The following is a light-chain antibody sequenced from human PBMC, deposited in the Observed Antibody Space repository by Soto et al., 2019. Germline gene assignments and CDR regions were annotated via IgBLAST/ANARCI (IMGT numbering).Light chain of an antibody. CDR1: QSVSSTY. CDR2: GAS. V-gene: IGKV3-20*01. Sequence: EIVLTQSPGSLSLSPGERATLSCRASQSVSSTYLAWYQQKPGQAPRVLIYGASSRAPGIPDRFSGSGSGKDFTLTISRLEHEDFAVYYCHQCGNSWWTFGQGTKVEIK. CDR3: HQCGNSWWT. J-gene: IGKJ1*01.